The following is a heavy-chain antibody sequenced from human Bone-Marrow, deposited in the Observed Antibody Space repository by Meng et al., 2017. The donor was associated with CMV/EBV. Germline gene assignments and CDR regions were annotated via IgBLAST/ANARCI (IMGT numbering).Heavy chain of an antibody. CDR1: GFFFSSYG. Sequence: GGSMRLSCAASGFFFSSYGTHWVRQAPGKGLEWVAFIRYDGSNKYYADSVKGRFTISRDNSKNTLYLQMNSLRPEDTAVYNCVKDPSDSYYYGMDVWGHGTTVTVSS. V-gene: IGHV3-30*02. J-gene: IGHJ6*02. D-gene: IGHD3/OR15-3a*01. CDR2: IRYDGSNK. CDR3: VKDPSDSYYYGMDV.